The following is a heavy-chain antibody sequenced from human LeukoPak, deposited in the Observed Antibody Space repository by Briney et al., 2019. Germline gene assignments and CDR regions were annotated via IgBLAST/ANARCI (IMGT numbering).Heavy chain of an antibody. CDR1: GGSISTYY. CDR3: TRNYDSSGYTTFGY. J-gene: IGHJ4*02. CDR2: IYYSGSI. D-gene: IGHD3-22*01. V-gene: IGHV4-59*01. Sequence: SETLSLTCTVSGGSISTYYWSWIRQPPGKGLEWIGHIYYSGSINYNPSLKSRVTIAVDTSKNHFSLKLSSVTAADTAVYYCTRNYDSSGYTTFGYWGRGTLVTVSS.